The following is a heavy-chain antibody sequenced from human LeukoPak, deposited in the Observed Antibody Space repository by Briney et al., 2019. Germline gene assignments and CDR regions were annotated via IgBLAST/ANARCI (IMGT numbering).Heavy chain of an antibody. J-gene: IGHJ4*02. V-gene: IGHV4-39*01. Sequence: PSDPLSLTCTVSGRSINTNICYWAWVRQPPGRGLEWVGSLYYSGSSYYNPSVRSRATVSLNMSKNQFSLTLPSVTAADTAVYYGARRTQESSGYHFPYFDSWGQGALVTVSS. CDR1: GRSINTNICY. CDR3: ARRTQESSGYHFPYFDS. D-gene: IGHD3-22*01. CDR2: LYYSGSS.